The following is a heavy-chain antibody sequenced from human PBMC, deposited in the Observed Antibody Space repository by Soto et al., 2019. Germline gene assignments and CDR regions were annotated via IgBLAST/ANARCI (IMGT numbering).Heavy chain of an antibody. CDR3: AQDRSGSYPFYYGMDV. Sequence: QVQLVESGGGVVQPGRSLRLSCEASGFTFSNYGIHWVRQAPGKGLEWVAVISCDGLKTYYADSVKGRFTISRDNTNTTLFLQMNTLRPEDTAVYYCAQDRSGSYPFYYGMDVWGQGTTVTVSS. D-gene: IGHD1-26*01. CDR1: GFTFSNYG. CDR2: ISCDGLKT. V-gene: IGHV3-30*18. J-gene: IGHJ6*02.